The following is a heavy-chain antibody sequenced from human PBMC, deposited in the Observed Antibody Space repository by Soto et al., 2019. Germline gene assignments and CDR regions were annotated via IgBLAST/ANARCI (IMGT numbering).Heavy chain of an antibody. J-gene: IGHJ6*02. D-gene: IGHD6-25*01. Sequence: EEHLVESGGAVVQPGGSLRLSCAASGFNFHDYTIHWVRQSPGKGLEWVSFITWDCGSIYYADSVKGRFTISRDNSKNSLTLEINRLRSEYSGLYYCAKGGFGGSGLDVWGQGTTVIVS. V-gene: IGHV3-43*01. CDR2: ITWDCGSI. CDR1: GFNFHDYT. CDR3: AKGGFGGSGLDV.